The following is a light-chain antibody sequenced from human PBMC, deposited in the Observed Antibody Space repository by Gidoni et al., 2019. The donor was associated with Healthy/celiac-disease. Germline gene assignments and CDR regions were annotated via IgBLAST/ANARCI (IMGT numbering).Light chain of an antibody. CDR2: GAS. Sequence: EIVMTQSPATLSVSPGERATLSCRASQIVSSNLAWYQHKPGQAPRLLIYGASTRATGIPARFSGSGSGTEFTLTISSLQSEYFAVYYCQQYNNWPGSFGQGTKLEIK. V-gene: IGKV3D-15*01. J-gene: IGKJ2*04. CDR3: QQYNNWPGS. CDR1: QIVSSN.